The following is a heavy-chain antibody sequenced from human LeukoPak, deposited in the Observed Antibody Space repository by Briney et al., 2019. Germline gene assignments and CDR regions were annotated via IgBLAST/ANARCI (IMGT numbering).Heavy chain of an antibody. V-gene: IGHV4-61*02. CDR1: GGSISSGSYY. D-gene: IGHD4-23*01. CDR2: IYTSGST. J-gene: IGHJ6*03. CDR3: ARDGYGGNPDYYYYYMNV. Sequence: SQTLSLTCTVSGGSISSGSYYWSWIRQPAGKGLEWIGRIYTSGSTNYNPSLKSRVTISVDTSKNQFSLKLSSVTAADTAVYYCARDGYGGNPDYYYYYMNVWGKGTTVTVSS.